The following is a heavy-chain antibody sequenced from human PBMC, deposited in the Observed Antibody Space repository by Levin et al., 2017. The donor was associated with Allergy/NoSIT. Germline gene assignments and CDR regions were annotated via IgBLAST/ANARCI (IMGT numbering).Heavy chain of an antibody. Sequence: GESLKISCAASGFSFSGYNMNWVRQAPGKGLEWVASISSNSVYIFYADSLKGRFTISRDNAKNSLYLQVNSLRVEDTAVYYCASGGSGWPFDNWGQGTLVTVSS. J-gene: IGHJ4*02. CDR3: ASGGSGWPFDN. D-gene: IGHD6-19*01. CDR2: ISSNSVYI. CDR1: GFSFSGYN. V-gene: IGHV3-21*01.